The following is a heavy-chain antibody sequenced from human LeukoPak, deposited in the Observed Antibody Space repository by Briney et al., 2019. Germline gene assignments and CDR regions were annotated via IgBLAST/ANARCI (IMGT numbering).Heavy chain of an antibody. CDR3: AREDSSSWYGY. CDR2: IYHSGST. V-gene: IGHV4-38-2*02. D-gene: IGHD6-13*01. J-gene: IGHJ4*02. Sequence: SETLSLTCTVSGYSISSGHYWGWIRQPPGKGLEWIGSIYHSGSTYYNPSLKSRVTISVDTYKNQFSLKLSSVTAADTAVYYCAREDSSSWYGYWGQGTLVTVSS. CDR1: GYSISSGHY.